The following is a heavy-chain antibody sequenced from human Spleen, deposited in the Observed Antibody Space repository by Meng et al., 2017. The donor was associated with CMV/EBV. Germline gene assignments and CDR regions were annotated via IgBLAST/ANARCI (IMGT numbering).Heavy chain of an antibody. CDR1: GFSFSSYA. Sequence: GESLKISCAASGFSFSSYAIHWVRQAPGKGLEWVAAIVHDGSYKYYADSVKGRLTISRDNSENTLYLQINSLRAEDTAVDYCARVTKGYSSLYDFWGQGTLVTVSS. J-gene: IGHJ4*02. V-gene: IGHV3-30*04. D-gene: IGHD6-19*01. CDR3: ARVTKGYSSLYDF. CDR2: IVHDGSYK.